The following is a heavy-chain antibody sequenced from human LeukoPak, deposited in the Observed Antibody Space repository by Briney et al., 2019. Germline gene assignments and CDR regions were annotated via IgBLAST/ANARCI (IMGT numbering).Heavy chain of an antibody. Sequence: GGSLRLSCAASGFTFSSCGMHWVRQAPGKGLEWVAVIWYDGSNKYYADSVKGRFTISRDNSKNTLYLQMNSLRAEDTAVYYCAAGRVLGYFDYWGQGTLVTVPS. V-gene: IGHV3-33*01. CDR2: IWYDGSNK. CDR1: GFTFSSCG. CDR3: AAGRVLGYFDY. J-gene: IGHJ4*02. D-gene: IGHD1-14*01.